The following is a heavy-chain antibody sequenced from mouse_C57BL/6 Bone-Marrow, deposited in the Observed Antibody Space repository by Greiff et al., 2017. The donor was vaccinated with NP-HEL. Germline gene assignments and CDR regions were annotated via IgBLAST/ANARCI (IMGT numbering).Heavy chain of an antibody. J-gene: IGHJ1*03. CDR2: IRSKSNNYAT. CDR1: GFSFNTYA. D-gene: IGHD4-1*01. CDR3: VRQELGGDWYFDV. V-gene: IGHV10-1*01. Sequence: EVMLVESGGGLVQPKGSLKLSCAASGFSFNTYAMNWVRQAPGKGLEWVARIRSKSNNYATYYADSVKDRFTISRDDSESMLYLQMNNLKTEDTAMYYCVRQELGGDWYFDVWGTGTTVTVSS.